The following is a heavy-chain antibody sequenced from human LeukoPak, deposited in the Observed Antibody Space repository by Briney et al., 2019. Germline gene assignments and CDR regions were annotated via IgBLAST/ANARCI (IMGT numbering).Heavy chain of an antibody. V-gene: IGHV3-33*06. CDR1: RFTFSTYG. CDR2: ILFDRSNR. D-gene: IGHD3-22*01. J-gene: IGHJ4*02. Sequence: PGGSLRLSCAASRFTFSTYGMHWARQAPGKGWVGVTVILFDRSNRYYAEYVQGQFNISRDNSKNTLYLQMNSLRAEDTAVYYCAKDPRRIYYDSSGRVYYFDYWGQGTLVTVSS. CDR3: AKDPRRIYYDSSGRVYYFDY.